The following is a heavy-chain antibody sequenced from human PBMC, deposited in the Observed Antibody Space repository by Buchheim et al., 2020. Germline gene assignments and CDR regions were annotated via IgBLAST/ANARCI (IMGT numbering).Heavy chain of an antibody. V-gene: IGHV4-59*01. CDR1: GGSISSYY. CDR3: ARGGRIRFPPFDY. D-gene: IGHD1-26*01. Sequence: QVQLQESGPGLVKPSETLSLTCTVSGGSISSYYWSWIRQPPGKGLEWIGYIYYSGSTNYNPSLKSRVTISVDTSKNQFSLKLSSVTAADTAVYYCARGGRIRFPPFDYWGQGTL. CDR2: IYYSGST. J-gene: IGHJ4*02.